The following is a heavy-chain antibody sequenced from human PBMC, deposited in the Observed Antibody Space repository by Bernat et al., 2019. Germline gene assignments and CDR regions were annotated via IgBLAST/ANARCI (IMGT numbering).Heavy chain of an antibody. Sequence: QVQLVESGGGVVQPGRSLRLSCAASGFTFSSYGMHWVRQAPGKGLEWVAVIWYDGSNKYYADSVKGRFTISRDNSKNTLYLQMNSLRAEDTAVYYCARDPLRITIFGSGYYYGMDVWGQGTTVTVSS. J-gene: IGHJ6*02. D-gene: IGHD3-3*01. CDR1: GFTFSSYG. CDR3: ARDPLRITIFGSGYYYGMDV. V-gene: IGHV3-33*01. CDR2: IWYDGSNK.